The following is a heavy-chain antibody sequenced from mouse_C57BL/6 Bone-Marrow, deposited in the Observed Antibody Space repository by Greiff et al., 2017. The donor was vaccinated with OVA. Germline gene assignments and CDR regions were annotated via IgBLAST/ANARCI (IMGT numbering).Heavy chain of an antibody. CDR3: ARGGPYYAMDY. CDR1: GYTFTSYG. CDR2: IYPRSGNT. V-gene: IGHV1-81*01. J-gene: IGHJ4*01. Sequence: VKLQESGAELARPGASVKLSCKASGYTFTSYGISWVKQRTGQGLEWIGEIYPRSGNTYYNEKFKGKATLTADKSSSTAYMELRSLTSEDSAVYFCARGGPYYAMDYWGQGTSVTVSS.